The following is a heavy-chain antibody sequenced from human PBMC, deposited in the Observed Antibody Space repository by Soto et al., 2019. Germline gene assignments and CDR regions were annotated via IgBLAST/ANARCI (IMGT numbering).Heavy chain of an antibody. CDR1: GYTFTSYG. Sequence: QVQLVQSGAEVKKPGASVKVSCKASGYTFTSYGVSWVRQAPGQGLEWMGWISAYNGNTKYAQKLQGRVTMTTDTSTNTAYMELRGLRSDGTAGYFCAGDSPPVDYWGQGTLVTVSS. CDR2: ISAYNGNT. V-gene: IGHV1-18*01. J-gene: IGHJ4*02. CDR3: AGDSPPVDY.